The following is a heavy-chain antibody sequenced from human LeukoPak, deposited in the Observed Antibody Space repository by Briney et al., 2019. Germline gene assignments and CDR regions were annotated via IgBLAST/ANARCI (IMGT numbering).Heavy chain of an antibody. CDR1: GGSISSYY. Sequence: SETLSLTCTVSGGSISSYYWSWIRQPPGKGLEWIGYIYYSGSTNYKPSLKSRVTISVDTSKNQFSLKLSSVTAADTAVYYCARQPISGYEPNFDYWGQGTLVTVSS. D-gene: IGHD5-12*01. CDR3: ARQPISGYEPNFDY. V-gene: IGHV4-59*08. CDR2: IYYSGST. J-gene: IGHJ4*02.